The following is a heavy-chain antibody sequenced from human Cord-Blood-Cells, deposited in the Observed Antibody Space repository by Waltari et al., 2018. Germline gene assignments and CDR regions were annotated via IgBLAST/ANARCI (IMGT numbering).Heavy chain of an antibody. CDR3: ARERSTGTNWFDP. D-gene: IGHD1-1*01. Sequence: QVQLVQSGAAVKKPGSSVKVSCKASVGPFSSYAIRWVRQGPGQGLEWRGGIIPIFGTANYAQKFQGRVTITADKATSTAYMELSSLRSEDTAVYYCARERSTGTNWFDPWGQGTLVTVSS. CDR1: VGPFSSYA. CDR2: IIPIFGTA. J-gene: IGHJ5*02. V-gene: IGHV1-69*06.